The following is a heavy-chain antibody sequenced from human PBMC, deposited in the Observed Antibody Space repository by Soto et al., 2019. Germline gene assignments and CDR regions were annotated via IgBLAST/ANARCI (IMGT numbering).Heavy chain of an antibody. CDR2: IYPGDSDT. CDR1: GYSFTSYW. CDR3: ARREYSSSPRSYYYYYGMDV. J-gene: IGHJ6*02. V-gene: IGHV5-51*01. D-gene: IGHD6-6*01. Sequence: GESLKISCKGSGYSFTSYWIGWVRQMPGKGLEWKGIIYPGDSDTRYSPSFQGQVTISADKSISTAYLQWSSLKASDTAMYYFARREYSSSPRSYYYYYGMDVWGQGTTVTVSS.